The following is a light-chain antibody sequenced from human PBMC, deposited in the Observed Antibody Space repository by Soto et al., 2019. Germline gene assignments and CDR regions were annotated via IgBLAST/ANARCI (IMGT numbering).Light chain of an antibody. CDR1: QSVRSN. Sequence: EIVMTQSPSTLSVSAGERATLSCRARQSVRSNLAWYQQKPGQAPRLLIYDASTRATGIPARFSGSGSGTEFILTISSLQSEDLGVYYCQQYNNWPPITFGQGTRLENK. V-gene: IGKV3D-15*01. CDR2: DAS. CDR3: QQYNNWPPIT. J-gene: IGKJ5*01.